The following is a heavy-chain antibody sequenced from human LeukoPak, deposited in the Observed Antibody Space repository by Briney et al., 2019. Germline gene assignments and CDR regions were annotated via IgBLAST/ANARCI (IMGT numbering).Heavy chain of an antibody. V-gene: IGHV3-66*01. CDR3: ARGYSSSWYGGADNYFDH. Sequence: GGSLRLSCAASGFTVTSNYMSWVRQAPGTGLEWVSVIYSGDNTYYADSVKGRFTISRDNSKNTLYLQMKSLRAEDTAVYYCARGYSSSWYGGADNYFDHWGQGTLVTVSS. D-gene: IGHD6-13*01. CDR2: IYSGDNT. CDR1: GFTVTSNY. J-gene: IGHJ4*02.